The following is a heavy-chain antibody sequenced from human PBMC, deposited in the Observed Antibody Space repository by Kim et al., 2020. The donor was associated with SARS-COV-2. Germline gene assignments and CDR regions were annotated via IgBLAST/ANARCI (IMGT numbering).Heavy chain of an antibody. Sequence: GGSLRLSCSASGFTFSSYAMHWVRQAPGKGLEYVSAISSNGGSTYYADSVKGRFTISRDNSKNTLYLQMSSLRAEDTAVYYCVKAFASSSSWYLSFFYYFDYWGQGTLVTVSS. CDR3: VKAFASSSSWYLSFFYYFDY. CDR1: GFTFSSYA. CDR2: ISSNGGST. V-gene: IGHV3-64D*09. D-gene: IGHD6-13*01. J-gene: IGHJ4*02.